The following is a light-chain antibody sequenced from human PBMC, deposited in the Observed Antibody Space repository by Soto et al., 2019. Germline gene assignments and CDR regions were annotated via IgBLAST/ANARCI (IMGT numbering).Light chain of an antibody. CDR1: QSVNSN. CDR2: GIS. CDR3: QQHGQWPIT. J-gene: IGKJ5*01. Sequence: EIVMTQSPATLSVSLGERATLSCRASQSVNSNYLAWYQQKPGQAPRLLIYGISKRATDIPDRFSGSGSGTEFTLTISSLQPEDLATYYCQQHGQWPITFGQGTRLEIK. V-gene: IGKV3D-15*01.